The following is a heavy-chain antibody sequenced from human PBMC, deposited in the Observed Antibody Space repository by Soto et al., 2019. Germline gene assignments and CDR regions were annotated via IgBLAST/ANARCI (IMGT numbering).Heavy chain of an antibody. CDR2: IYYSGST. CDR1: GGSISSYY. V-gene: IGHV4-59*08. Sequence: ETLSLTCTVSGGSISSYYWSWIRQPPGKGLEWIGYIYYSGSTNYNPSLKSRVTISVDTSKNQFSLKLSSVTAADTAVYYCARLNYDFWSGYPALGYYYYYMDVWGKGTTVTVSS. D-gene: IGHD3-3*01. CDR3: ARLNYDFWSGYPALGYYYYYMDV. J-gene: IGHJ6*03.